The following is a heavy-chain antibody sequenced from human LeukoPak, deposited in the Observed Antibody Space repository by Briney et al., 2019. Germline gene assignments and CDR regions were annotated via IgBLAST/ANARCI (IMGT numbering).Heavy chain of an antibody. J-gene: IGHJ4*02. CDR3: ARIQQSGNSGWTADY. CDR2: IDWDDDK. D-gene: IGHD6-19*01. V-gene: IGHV2-70*11. Sequence: SGPTLVKPTQTLTLTCTFSGFSLSTSDMCVSWIRQPPGKALDWLARIDWDDDKYYSTSLRTRLTISKGTSKNQVVLTMTNMDPVDTATYYCARIQQSGNSGWTADYWGQGTLVTVSS. CDR1: GFSLSTSDMC.